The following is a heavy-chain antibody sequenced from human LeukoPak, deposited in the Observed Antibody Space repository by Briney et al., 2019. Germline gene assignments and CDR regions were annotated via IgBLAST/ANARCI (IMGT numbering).Heavy chain of an antibody. CDR1: GFPFSCYA. D-gene: IGHD3-10*01. CDR2: ISGSGGST. CDR3: AKLGAYGSGRPNFDY. J-gene: IGHJ4*02. V-gene: IGHV3-23*01. Sequence: GGSLSLSCAASGFPFSCYAMSWVRQAPGKGLEGVSAISGSGGSTYYADSVKGRFTISRDNSKNTLYLQMNSLRAEDTAVYYCAKLGAYGSGRPNFDYWGQGTLVTVSS.